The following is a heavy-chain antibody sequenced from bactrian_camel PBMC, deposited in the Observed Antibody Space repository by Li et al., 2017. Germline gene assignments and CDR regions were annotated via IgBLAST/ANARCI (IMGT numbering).Heavy chain of an antibody. CDR2: INSGGGST. J-gene: IGHJ6*01. V-gene: IGHV3S40*01. CDR1: GFTFSSYD. D-gene: IGHD4*01. CDR3: ASRLRGGMDFGY. Sequence: VQLVESGGGLVQPGGSLRLSCAASGFTFSSYDMSWVRQAPGKGLEWVSAINSGGGSTYYADSVKGRFTISRDNAKNTLYLQMNSMKTEDTAVYYCASRLRGGMDFGYWGQGTQVTVS.